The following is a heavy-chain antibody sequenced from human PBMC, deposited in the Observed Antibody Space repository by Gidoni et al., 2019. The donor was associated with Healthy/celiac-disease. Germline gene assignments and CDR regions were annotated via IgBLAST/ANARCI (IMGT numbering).Heavy chain of an antibody. J-gene: IGHJ6*02. CDR2: IYPDDSDT. CDR1: GYSFTRYC. V-gene: IGHV5-51*01. CDR3: AGHTSSSAYYYYCGMDV. D-gene: IGHD6-6*01. Sequence: EVQLVQSGAEEKKSGESLKTPCKGSGYSFTRYCIGWGRQMPGQGLEWMGIIYPDDSDTRYSPSSQGQFTISSDKSISTAYLQWSSLKAADTAVYYCAGHTSSSAYYYYCGMDVWGQGTTVTVSS.